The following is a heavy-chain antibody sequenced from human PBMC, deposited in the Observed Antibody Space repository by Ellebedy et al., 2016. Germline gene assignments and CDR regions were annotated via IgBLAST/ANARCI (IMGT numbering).Heavy chain of an antibody. V-gene: IGHV4-34*01. Sequence: SETLSLTXAVYGGSFSGYYWSWIRQPPGKGLEWIGEINHSGSTNYNPSLKSRVTISVDTSKNQFSLKLSSVTAADTAVYYCARSVLRSPYYFDYWGQGTLVTVSS. D-gene: IGHD6-6*01. CDR2: INHSGST. CDR1: GGSFSGYY. J-gene: IGHJ4*02. CDR3: ARSVLRSPYYFDY.